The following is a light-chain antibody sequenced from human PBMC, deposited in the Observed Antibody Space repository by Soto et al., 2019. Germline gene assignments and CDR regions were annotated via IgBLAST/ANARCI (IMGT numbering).Light chain of an antibody. CDR1: QGINSY. CDR3: QQINSYPIT. J-gene: IGKJ5*01. CDR2: AAS. V-gene: IGKV1-9*01. Sequence: DIQLTQSPSFLSASVGDRVTITCRASQGINSYLAWYQQKPGKVPKLLIYAASTLQSGDPSRFSGSGSGTEFTLTISSLQPEDFATYYCQQINSYPITFGQGTRLEI.